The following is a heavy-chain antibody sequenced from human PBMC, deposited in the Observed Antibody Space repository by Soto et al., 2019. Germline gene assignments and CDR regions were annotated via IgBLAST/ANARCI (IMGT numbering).Heavy chain of an antibody. CDR2: ISSSSSTI. V-gene: IGHV3-48*01. Sequence: LRLSCAASGFTFSSYSMNWVRQAPGKGLEWVSYISSSSSTIYYADSVKGRFTISRDNAKNSLYLQMNSLRAEDTAVYYCARTYQLLYPYYTDVWGKGTTVTVSS. D-gene: IGHD2-2*02. J-gene: IGHJ6*03. CDR3: ARTYQLLYPYYTDV. CDR1: GFTFSSYS.